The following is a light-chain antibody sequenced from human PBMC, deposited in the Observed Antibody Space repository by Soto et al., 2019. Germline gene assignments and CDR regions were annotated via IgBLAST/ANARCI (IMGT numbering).Light chain of an antibody. V-gene: IGKV1-6*01. J-gene: IGKJ4*01. Sequence: AIHMTQSPSSLSASVGDRVTITCRASQGIRNDLGWYQQKPGKAPKLLIYAASTLQSGVPSRFSGGGSGTDFTLTISSLQPEDFATYYCLHDYDYPLTFGGGTKVDIK. CDR2: AAS. CDR1: QGIRND. CDR3: LHDYDYPLT.